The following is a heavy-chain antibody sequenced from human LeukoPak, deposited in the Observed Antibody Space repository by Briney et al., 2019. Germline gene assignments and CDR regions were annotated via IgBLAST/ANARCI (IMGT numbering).Heavy chain of an antibody. J-gene: IGHJ4*02. V-gene: IGHV3-53*01. Sequence: PGGSLRLSCAASGFTVSRNYMRWVRQAPGKGLEWVSVIYSGGSTYYADSVKGRFTISRDNSKNTLYLQMNSLRAEDTAVYYCARSGYTSSLVYWGEGTLVTVSS. CDR1: GFTVSRNY. CDR3: ARSGYTSSLVY. D-gene: IGHD6-13*01. CDR2: IYSGGST.